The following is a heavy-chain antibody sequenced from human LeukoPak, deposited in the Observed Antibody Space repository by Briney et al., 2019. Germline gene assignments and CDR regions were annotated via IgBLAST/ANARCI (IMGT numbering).Heavy chain of an antibody. CDR1: GGTFSSYA. J-gene: IGHJ6*02. CDR3: ARLEAYCGGDCYSRYYYYYGMDV. D-gene: IGHD2-21*02. CDR2: IIPIFGTA. V-gene: IGHV1-69*13. Sequence: GAPVKVSCKASGGTFSSYAISWVRQAPGQGLEWMGGIIPIFGTANYAQKFQGRDTITADESTSTAYMELSSLRSEDTAVYYCARLEAYCGGDCYSRYYYYYGMDVWGQGTTVTVSS.